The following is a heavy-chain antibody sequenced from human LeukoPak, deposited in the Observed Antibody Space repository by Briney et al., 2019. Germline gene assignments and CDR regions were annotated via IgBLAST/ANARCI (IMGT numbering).Heavy chain of an antibody. CDR2: INHSGST. CDR1: GGSFSGYY. J-gene: IGHJ4*02. Sequence: PSETLSLTCAVYGGSFSGYYWSWIRQPPGKGLEWIGEINHSGSTNHNPSLKSRVTISVDTSKNQFSLKLSSVTAADTAVYYCARVFGYSYGYRFDYWGQGTLVTVSS. V-gene: IGHV4-34*01. D-gene: IGHD5-18*01. CDR3: ARVFGYSYGYRFDY.